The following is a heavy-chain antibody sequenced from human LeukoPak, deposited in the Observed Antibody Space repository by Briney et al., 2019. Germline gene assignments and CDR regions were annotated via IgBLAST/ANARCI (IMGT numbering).Heavy chain of an antibody. CDR1: GFTFSIYG. CDR3: AKDRGSSGHFDY. V-gene: IGHV3-30*18. CDR2: LSYDGSNK. J-gene: IGHJ4*02. D-gene: IGHD6-13*01. Sequence: GRSLRLSCAASGFTFSIYGMHGVPQAPGKGLEGGAVLSYDGSNKYHADSVKGRFTISRDKSKNTLCLQMNSLRAEDTAVYYCAKDRGSSGHFDYWGQGTLVTVSS.